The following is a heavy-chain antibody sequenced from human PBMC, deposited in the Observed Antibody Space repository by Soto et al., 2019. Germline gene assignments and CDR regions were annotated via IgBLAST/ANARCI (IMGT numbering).Heavy chain of an antibody. D-gene: IGHD2-8*02. Sequence: QVQLVQSGAEVRKPGASVNISCRASGFSFSDNLINWVRQAPGQSLEWMGWINPDNGKTRYSQTFQGRVTISRHSSASIDYVEVSDLTSEDTAVYYCARDILSVGPRANDAFDVWGQGTMVTVSS. CDR3: ARDILSVGPRANDAFDV. CDR2: INPDNGKT. V-gene: IGHV1-3*01. J-gene: IGHJ3*01. CDR1: GFSFSDNL.